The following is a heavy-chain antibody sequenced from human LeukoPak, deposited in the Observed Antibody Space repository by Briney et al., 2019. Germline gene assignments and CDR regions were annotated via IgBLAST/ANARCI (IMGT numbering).Heavy chain of an antibody. V-gene: IGHV4-59*01. J-gene: IGHJ5*01. D-gene: IGHD5-12*01. Sequence: SETLSLTCTVSGGSISSYYVSWIRQPPGKGLEWIGNIYYNGNTNYNPSLMSRVTISVYMSKNQFYLNMRSVTAPATALYYCAREYFGRDSSGYDSWGQGTLVT. CDR2: IYYNGNT. CDR3: AREYFGRDSSGYDS. CDR1: GGSISSYY.